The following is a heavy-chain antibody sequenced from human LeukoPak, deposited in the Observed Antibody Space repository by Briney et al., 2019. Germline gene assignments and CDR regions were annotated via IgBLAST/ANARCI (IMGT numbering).Heavy chain of an antibody. CDR2: VNPNSGGT. V-gene: IGHV1-2*04. CDR1: GYTFTSYD. D-gene: IGHD6-19*01. CDR3: ARWVPNSSGWYGLDY. Sequence: ASVKVSCKASGYTFTSYDINWVRQATGQGLEWMGWVNPNSGGTNYAQKFQGWVTMTRDTSISTAYMELSRLRSDDTAVYYCARWVPNSSGWYGLDYWGQGTLVTVSS. J-gene: IGHJ4*02.